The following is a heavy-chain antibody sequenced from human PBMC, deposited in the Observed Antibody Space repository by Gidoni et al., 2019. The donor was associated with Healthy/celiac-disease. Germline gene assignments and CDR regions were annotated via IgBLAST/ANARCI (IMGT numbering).Heavy chain of an antibody. Sequence: QVQLVESGGGVVQPGRSLRISCAASGFTFRSYAMHWVRQAPGKGLEWVAVISYDGSNKYYADSVKGRFTISKDNSKNTLYLQMNSLRAEDTAVYYCARDSSYSSGPPGWDMGYWGQGTLVTVSS. D-gene: IGHD6-19*01. V-gene: IGHV3-30*04. CDR1: GFTFRSYA. CDR3: ARDSSYSSGPPGWDMGY. CDR2: ISYDGSNK. J-gene: IGHJ4*02.